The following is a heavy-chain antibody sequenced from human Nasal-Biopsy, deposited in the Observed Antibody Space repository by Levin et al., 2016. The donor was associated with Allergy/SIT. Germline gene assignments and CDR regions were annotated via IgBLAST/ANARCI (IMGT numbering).Heavy chain of an antibody. CDR2: IKEDGSVE. J-gene: IGHJ6*02. Sequence: GGSLRLSCAASGFTFSDHWMTWVRQAPGKGLEWVTNIKEDGSVENYVDSVRGRFTISRDNAKNSLFLQMNSLRAEDTAVFYCARVLLRERWLSASGMDVWGQGTTVTVAS. CDR1: GFTFSDHW. D-gene: IGHD5-24*01. V-gene: IGHV3-7*01. CDR3: ARVLLRERWLSASGMDV.